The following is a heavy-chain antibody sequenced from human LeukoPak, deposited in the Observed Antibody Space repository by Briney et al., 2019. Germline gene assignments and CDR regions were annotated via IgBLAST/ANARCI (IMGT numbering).Heavy chain of an antibody. CDR2: IFYSGST. CDR3: ARYGSVSSGALV. CDR1: GGSITSYY. Sequence: PSETLSLTCTVSGGSITSYYWSWVRQPPGKGLGWIGYIFYSGSTNYNPSLKSRVTISVDTSKNQFSLRLSSVTAADTAVYYCARYGSVSSGALVWGQGTLVTVSS. V-gene: IGHV4-59*08. D-gene: IGHD3-22*01. J-gene: IGHJ4*02.